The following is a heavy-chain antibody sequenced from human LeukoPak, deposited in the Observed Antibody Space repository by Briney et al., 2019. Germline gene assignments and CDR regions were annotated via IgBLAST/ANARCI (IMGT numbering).Heavy chain of an antibody. D-gene: IGHD2-15*01. Sequence: GEPLKISCKGSGYSLTSHWIAWVRQMPGEGLEWMGIIYPGDSDTGYSPSFQGQVTISAEKSINTAYLQWSSLKTSDTAMYYCARHTSGSPWDAIDVWGQGTKVTVSS. CDR1: GYSLTSHW. CDR3: ARHTSGSPWDAIDV. J-gene: IGHJ6*02. CDR2: IYPGDSDT. V-gene: IGHV5-51*01.